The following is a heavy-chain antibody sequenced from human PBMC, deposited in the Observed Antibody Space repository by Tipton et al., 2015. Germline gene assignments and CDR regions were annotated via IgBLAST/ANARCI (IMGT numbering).Heavy chain of an antibody. Sequence: TLSLTCAVSAYSISSDYYWGWIRQPPGKGLEWIGSISHSGNTYYNPSLKSRVTMSRDTSKSQFFLKLSSVTAADTAVYYCARFRYYGSESERGYFHGLDVWGQGTTVTVSS. D-gene: IGHD3-10*01. J-gene: IGHJ6*02. CDR2: ISHSGNT. CDR1: AYSISSDYY. V-gene: IGHV4-38-2*01. CDR3: ARFRYYGSESERGYFHGLDV.